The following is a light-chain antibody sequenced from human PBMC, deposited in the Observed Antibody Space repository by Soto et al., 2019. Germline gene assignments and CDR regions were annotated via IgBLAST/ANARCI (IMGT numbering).Light chain of an antibody. CDR1: QSVSSN. V-gene: IGKV3-15*01. CDR2: GAS. CDR3: QQYNNWPLT. J-gene: IGKJ4*01. Sequence: EIVMTQSPATLSVSPGERATLSCRASQSVSSNLAWYQQKPGQAPRLLLYGASTRATGIPARFSGSGSGTEFTLTISSLQSEYFAVYYCQQYNNWPLTFGGGTKVEIK.